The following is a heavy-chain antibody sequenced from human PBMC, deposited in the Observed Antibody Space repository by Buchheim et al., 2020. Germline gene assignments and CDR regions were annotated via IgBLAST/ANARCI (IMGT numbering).Heavy chain of an antibody. V-gene: IGHV3-66*02. CDR2: IHSGGYT. D-gene: IGHD3-22*01. J-gene: IGHJ4*02. Sequence: EVQLVESGGGLVQIGGSLRLSCAASGFTVSSNYMSWVRQAPGKGLERVSVIHSGGYTYYADSVKGRFTISRDSSKNTLYLQMNSLRAGETAVYYCARGLQIGSRWLDYFDYWGQGTL. CDR3: ARGLQIGSRWLDYFDY. CDR1: GFTVSSNY.